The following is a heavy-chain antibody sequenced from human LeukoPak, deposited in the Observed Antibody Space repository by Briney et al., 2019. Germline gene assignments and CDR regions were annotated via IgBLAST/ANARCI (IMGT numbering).Heavy chain of an antibody. CDR2: VNLKSGYT. V-gene: IGHV1-8*03. Sequence: ASVKVSCKASGYTFTSYYMHWVRQAPGQGLEWMGWVNLKSGYTGYAQKFQGRVTITRDTSINTAYMELSSLRSEDTAVYYCARVDGSPDYWGQGTLVTVSS. CDR3: ARVDGSPDY. CDR1: GYTFTSYY. D-gene: IGHD2-15*01. J-gene: IGHJ4*02.